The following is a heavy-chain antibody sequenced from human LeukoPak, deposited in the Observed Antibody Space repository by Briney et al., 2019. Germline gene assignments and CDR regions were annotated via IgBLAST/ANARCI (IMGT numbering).Heavy chain of an antibody. CDR3: ARGITVVGYCFDQ. J-gene: IGHJ4*02. CDR2: TYYRSKWYN. V-gene: IGHV6-1*01. Sequence: SSQTLSLTCAISGDSVSTNIAAWNWIRQSPSRGLEWLGRTYYRSKWYNDYAVSVRSRITINPDTSKNLFSLQLNSVTPEDTAVYYCARGITVVGYCFDQWGQGTLVTVSS. D-gene: IGHD6-19*01. CDR1: GDSVSTNIAA.